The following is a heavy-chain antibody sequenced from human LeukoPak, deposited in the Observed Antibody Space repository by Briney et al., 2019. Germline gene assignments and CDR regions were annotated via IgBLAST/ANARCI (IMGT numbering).Heavy chain of an antibody. J-gene: IGHJ4*02. CDR3: AKESGYDVDLEY. Sequence: GGSLRLSCAGSGFTFSTYWMHWVRQAPGGGLVWVSGINTDGSTTSYADSVKGRFTISRDNAKNTLYLQMSGLRAEDTAVYYCAKESGYDVDLEYWLQGALVTVSS. V-gene: IGHV3-74*01. D-gene: IGHD5-12*01. CDR2: INTDGSTT. CDR1: GFTFSTYW.